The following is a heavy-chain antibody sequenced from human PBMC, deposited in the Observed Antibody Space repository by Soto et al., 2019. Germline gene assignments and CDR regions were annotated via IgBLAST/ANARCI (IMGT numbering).Heavy chain of an antibody. Sequence: ASVEVSCKASGYTFTGYYIHWVRQAPGQGLEWMGWINPNSGGTNYAQKFQGRVTMTRDTSISTAYMELSRLRSDDTAVYYCARDPIVGAMGNWFDPWGQGTLVTVSS. CDR1: GYTFTGYY. V-gene: IGHV1-2*02. CDR3: ARDPIVGAMGNWFDP. D-gene: IGHD1-26*01. J-gene: IGHJ5*02. CDR2: INPNSGGT.